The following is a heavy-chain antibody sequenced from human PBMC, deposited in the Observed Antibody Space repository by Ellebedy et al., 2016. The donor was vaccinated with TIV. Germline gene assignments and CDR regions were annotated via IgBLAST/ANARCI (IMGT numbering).Heavy chain of an antibody. CDR2: INPSGGST. CDR1: GYTFTSYY. V-gene: IGHV1-46*01. Sequence: ASVKVSXKASGYTFTSYYMHWVRQAPGQGLEWMGIINPSGGSTSYAQKFQGRVTMTRDTSTSTVYMELSSLRSEDTAVYYCALIVVVTAIPVSWGQGTLVTVSS. CDR3: ALIVVVTAIPVS. J-gene: IGHJ5*02. D-gene: IGHD2-21*02.